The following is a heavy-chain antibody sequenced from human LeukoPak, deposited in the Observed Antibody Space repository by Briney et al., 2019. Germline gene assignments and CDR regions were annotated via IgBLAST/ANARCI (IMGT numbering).Heavy chain of an antibody. V-gene: IGHV4-61*02. D-gene: IGHD5-18*01. CDR3: ARGFMIQLWYFDY. Sequence: SQTLSLTCTVSGGSISSGSYYWSWIRQPAGKGLEWIGRIYTSGSTNYNPSLKSRVTISVDTSKNQFSLKLSSVTAADTAVYYCARGFMIQLWYFDYWGQGTLVTVSS. CDR1: GGSISSGSYY. CDR2: IYTSGST. J-gene: IGHJ4*02.